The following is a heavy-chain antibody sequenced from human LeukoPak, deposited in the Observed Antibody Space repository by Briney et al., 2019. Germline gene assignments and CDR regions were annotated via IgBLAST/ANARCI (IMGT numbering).Heavy chain of an antibody. Sequence: GGSLRLSCAASGFTFTTYWMSWIRQAPGKGLECVASTNEAGGDKLYVDSVKGRFTISRDNSKNSLSLQMNSLTAEDTAIYYCAIATTGRGAFGSWGQGTLVSVSS. J-gene: IGHJ4*02. D-gene: IGHD1-1*01. CDR1: GFTFTTYW. CDR2: TNEAGGDK. CDR3: AIATTGRGAFGS. V-gene: IGHV3-7*01.